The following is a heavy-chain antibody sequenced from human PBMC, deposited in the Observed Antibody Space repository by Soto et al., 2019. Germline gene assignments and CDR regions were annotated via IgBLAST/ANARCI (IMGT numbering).Heavy chain of an antibody. D-gene: IGHD2-8*02. CDR1: GFICSDYD. V-gene: IGHV3-23*01. Sequence: GGSLRLSCAVSGFICSDYDMSWVRQAPGKGLEWVSTILVSGSTHYEDSVRGRFTISRDTSKNTVYLQMKSLTPGDTAVYYCAKATATGGGSFEIYGQGTNVTVS. J-gene: IGHJ3*02. CDR2: ILVSGST. CDR3: AKATATGGGSFEI.